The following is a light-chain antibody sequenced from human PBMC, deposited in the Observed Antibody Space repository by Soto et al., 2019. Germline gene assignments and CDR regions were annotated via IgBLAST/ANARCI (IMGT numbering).Light chain of an antibody. CDR1: SSDIGGYDY. V-gene: IGLV2-14*01. Sequence: QSALTQPASVSGSPGQSITISCTGTSSDIGGYDYVAWYQQHPGKAPKLMIYNVGDRPSGVSNRFSGSKSGNTASLTISGLQAEDEADYYCGSYTSSSTYVFGTGTKLTVL. CDR2: NVG. J-gene: IGLJ1*01. CDR3: GSYTSSSTYV.